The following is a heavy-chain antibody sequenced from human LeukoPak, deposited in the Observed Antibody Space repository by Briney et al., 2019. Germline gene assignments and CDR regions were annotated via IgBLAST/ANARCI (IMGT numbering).Heavy chain of an antibody. D-gene: IGHD6-6*01. V-gene: IGHV3-9*01. J-gene: IGHJ6*02. Sequence: PGGSLRLSCAASGFTFDDYAMHWVRHAPGKGLEWVSGISWNSGSIGYADSVKGRFTISRDNAKNSLYLQMNSLGGEDTALYFCAKSIIAARPGYYYGMDVWGHGTTVTVSS. CDR2: ISWNSGSI. CDR1: GFTFDDYA. CDR3: AKSIIAARPGYYYGMDV.